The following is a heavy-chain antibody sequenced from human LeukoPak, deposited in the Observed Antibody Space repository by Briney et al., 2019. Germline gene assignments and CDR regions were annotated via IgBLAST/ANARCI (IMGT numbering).Heavy chain of an antibody. Sequence: PSETLSLTCAVSGYSISSGYYWGWIRQPPGKGLEWIGSIYHSGSTYYNPSLKSRVTISVDTSKNQFPLKLSSVTAADTAVYYCASSTVTTDPFDYWGQGTLVTVSS. J-gene: IGHJ4*02. CDR3: ASSTVTTDPFDY. V-gene: IGHV4-38-2*01. D-gene: IGHD4-17*01. CDR1: GYSISSGYY. CDR2: IYHSGST.